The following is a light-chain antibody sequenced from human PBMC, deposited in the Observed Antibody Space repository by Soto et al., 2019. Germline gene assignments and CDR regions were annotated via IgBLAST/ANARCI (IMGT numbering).Light chain of an antibody. J-gene: IGKJ4*01. CDR3: QQANTFPLT. Sequence: DIQMTQSPSSVSASIGDRVNITCRASQGISIWLAWYQQKPGKAPKLLIDGASTLQSGVPSRFGGSGSGTDFTLTISSLQPEDFATYYCQQANTFPLTFGGGTKVEIK. V-gene: IGKV1-12*01. CDR2: GAS. CDR1: QGISIW.